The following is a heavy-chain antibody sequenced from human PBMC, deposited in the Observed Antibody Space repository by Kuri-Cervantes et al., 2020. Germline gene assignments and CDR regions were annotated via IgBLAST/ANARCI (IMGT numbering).Heavy chain of an antibody. Sequence: SETLSLTCAASGGSISTSSYYWGWIRQPPGKGLEWIGSIYDSGSTYYNPSLKSRVTISVYTSKNQFSLKLSSVTAADPDVYYCARSPFPKRRKWELPCRWFDPWGQGTLVTVSS. V-gene: IGHV4-39*01. CDR2: IYDSGST. D-gene: IGHD1-26*01. CDR3: ARSPFPKRRKWELPCRWFDP. CDR1: GGSISTSSYY. J-gene: IGHJ5*02.